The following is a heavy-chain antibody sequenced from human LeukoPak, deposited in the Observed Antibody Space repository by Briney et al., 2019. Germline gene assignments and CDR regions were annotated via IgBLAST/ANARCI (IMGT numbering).Heavy chain of an antibody. V-gene: IGHV3-33*06. Sequence: GGSLRLSCAASGFTFSSYGMHWVRQAPGKGLEWVAVIWYDGSNKYYADSVKGRFTISRDNSKNTLYLQMNSLRAEDTAVYYCAKDKQWHSTYSDYWGQGTLVTVSS. CDR3: AKDKQWHSTYSDY. J-gene: IGHJ4*02. CDR2: IWYDGSNK. D-gene: IGHD6-19*01. CDR1: GFTFSSYG.